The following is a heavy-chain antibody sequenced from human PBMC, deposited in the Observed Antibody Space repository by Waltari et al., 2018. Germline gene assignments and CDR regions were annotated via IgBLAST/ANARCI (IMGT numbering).Heavy chain of an antibody. D-gene: IGHD2-21*02. Sequence: QVQLQESGPGLVRPSETLSLTCSVSGDSISNSSWNWIRQPAGKGLEWVGRIYSSGNTNYNPSLKSRVTMSVDTSKNQCSLNVRSVTAADTAVYCCAAQGGGDDFDSWGQGALVTVSS. CDR2: IYSSGNT. CDR1: GDSISNSS. CDR3: AAQGGGDDFDS. V-gene: IGHV4-4*07. J-gene: IGHJ4*02.